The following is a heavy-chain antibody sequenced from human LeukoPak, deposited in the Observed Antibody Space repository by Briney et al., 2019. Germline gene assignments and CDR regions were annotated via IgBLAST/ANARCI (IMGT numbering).Heavy chain of an antibody. CDR3: VRDYWGSLDY. CDR1: GVSVSTTYN. CDR2: NGNN. J-gene: IGHJ4*02. V-gene: IGHV4-61*01. D-gene: IGHD7-27*01. Sequence: SETLSLTCTVSGVSVSTTYNWGWVRRPPGKGLEWIGYNGNNNYNPSLKSRATISLDTSKNQFSLKLHSVTDADTAVYYCVRDYWGSLDYWGQGTLSPSPQ.